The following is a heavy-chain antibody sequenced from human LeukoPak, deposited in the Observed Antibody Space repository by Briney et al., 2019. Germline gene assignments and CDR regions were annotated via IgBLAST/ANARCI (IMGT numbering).Heavy chain of an antibody. Sequence: GASVKISCKASGYTFTSHHIHWVRQAPGQGHEWMGIINPSGGSTNYGQKFQGRVTMTRDMSTSTVYMELSSLRSDDTAVYYCARVNGYCSSTSCRGAFDIWGQGTMVTVSS. J-gene: IGHJ3*02. CDR3: ARVNGYCSSTSCRGAFDI. V-gene: IGHV1-46*01. D-gene: IGHD2-2*01. CDR1: GYTFTSHH. CDR2: INPSGGST.